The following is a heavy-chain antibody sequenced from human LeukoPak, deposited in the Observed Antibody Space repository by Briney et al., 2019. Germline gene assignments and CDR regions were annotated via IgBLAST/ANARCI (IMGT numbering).Heavy chain of an antibody. D-gene: IGHD2-15*01. CDR3: AKGNKGYCSGGSCYFDY. J-gene: IGHJ4*02. CDR2: ISGSGGST. Sequence: GGSLRLSCTASGFTFRSYAMSWVRQAPGKGLEWVSAISGSGGSTYYADSVKGRFTISRDNSKNTLYLQMNSLRAEDTAVYYCAKGNKGYCSGGSCYFDYWGQGTLVTVSS. CDR1: GFTFRSYA. V-gene: IGHV3-23*01.